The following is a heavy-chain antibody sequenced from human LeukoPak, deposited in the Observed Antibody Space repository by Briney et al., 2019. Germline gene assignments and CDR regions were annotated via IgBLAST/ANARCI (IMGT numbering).Heavy chain of an antibody. V-gene: IGHV1-18*01. CDR1: GYTFTSYG. D-gene: IGHD5-12*01. CDR3: ARDFGDIVATISVGFDP. CDR2: ISAYNGNT. Sequence: ASVKVSCEASGYTFTSYGISWVRQAPGQGPEWMGWISAYNGNTNYAQKLQGRVTMTTDTSTSTAYMELRSLRSDDTAVYYCARDFGDIVATISVGFDPWGQGTLVTVSS. J-gene: IGHJ5*02.